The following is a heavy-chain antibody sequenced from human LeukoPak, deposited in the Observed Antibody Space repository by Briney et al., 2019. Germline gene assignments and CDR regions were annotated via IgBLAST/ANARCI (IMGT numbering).Heavy chain of an antibody. CDR1: GFTVSDNY. V-gene: IGHV4-39*01. J-gene: IGHJ5*02. CDR2: IYYSGST. D-gene: IGHD3-9*01. Sequence: GSLRLSCAASGFTVSDNYMSWIRQPPGKGLEWIGSIYYSGSTYYNPSLKSRVTISVDTSKNQFSLKLSSVTAADTAVYYCARQYYDILTGYSTLRWFDPWGQGTLVTVSS. CDR3: ARQYYDILTGYSTLRWFDP.